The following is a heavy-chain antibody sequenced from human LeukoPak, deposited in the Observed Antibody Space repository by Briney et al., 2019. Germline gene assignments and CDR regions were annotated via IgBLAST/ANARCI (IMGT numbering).Heavy chain of an antibody. CDR2: ISWNSGSI. J-gene: IGHJ4*02. Sequence: PGGSLRLSCAASGFTFDDYAMHWVRQAPGKGLEWVSGISWNSGSIGYADSVKGRFTISRDNAKNSLYLQMNSLRAEDMALYYCAKAVGATTQYYFDYWGQGTLVTVSS. V-gene: IGHV3-9*03. D-gene: IGHD1-26*01. CDR1: GFTFDDYA. CDR3: AKAVGATTQYYFDY.